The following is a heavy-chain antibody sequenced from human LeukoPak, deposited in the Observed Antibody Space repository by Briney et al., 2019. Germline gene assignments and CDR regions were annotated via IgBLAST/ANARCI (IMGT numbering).Heavy chain of an antibody. CDR1: GFTFSSYG. Sequence: GGSLRLSCAASGFTFSSYGMRWVRQAPGEGLEWVSSISGSGGTTYYADSVKGRFTISRDNSKNTLHLQMTSLRAEDTAAYYCAKFAQRYCSGGSCHPFDYWGQGTLVTVSS. J-gene: IGHJ4*02. CDR2: ISGSGGTT. CDR3: AKFAQRYCSGGSCHPFDY. V-gene: IGHV3-23*01. D-gene: IGHD2-15*01.